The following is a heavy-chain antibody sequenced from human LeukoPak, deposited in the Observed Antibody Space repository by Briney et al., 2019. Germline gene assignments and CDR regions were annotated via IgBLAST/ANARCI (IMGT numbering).Heavy chain of an antibody. CDR1: GFTFSSYW. CDR3: ASGMRVGPNI. D-gene: IGHD1-26*01. J-gene: IGHJ4*02. CDR2: INRDGSVT. V-gene: IGHV3-74*01. Sequence: TGGSLRLSCTASGFTFSSYWVHWVRQTQEKGLLWVSRINRDGSVTDYADSVKGRFTISRDNAKNTLYLQMHSLRVEDTAVYYCASGMRVGPNIWGQGTLVTVSS.